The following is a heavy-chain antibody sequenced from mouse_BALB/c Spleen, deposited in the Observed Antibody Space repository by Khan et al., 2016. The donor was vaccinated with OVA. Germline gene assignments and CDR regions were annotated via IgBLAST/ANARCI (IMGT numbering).Heavy chain of an antibody. CDR3: ARAYYRYDGYYAMDY. V-gene: IGHV2-6-4*01. CDR2: IWGGGGT. D-gene: IGHD2-14*01. CDR1: GFSLSRYN. J-gene: IGHJ4*01. Sequence: QVQLKQSGPGLVAPSQSLSITCTVSGFSLSRYNIHWVRQPPGKGLEWLGMIWGGGGTEYNSTLKSRLNISKDKSKSQVFLKMNSLQTDDTAMYYCARAYYRYDGYYAMDYWGQGTSVTVSS.